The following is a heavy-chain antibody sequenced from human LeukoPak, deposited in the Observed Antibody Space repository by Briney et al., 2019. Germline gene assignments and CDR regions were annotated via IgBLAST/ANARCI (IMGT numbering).Heavy chain of an antibody. CDR2: IKQDGSEK. J-gene: IGHJ4*02. CDR3: ARDANQYYDFWSGYFPHDY. D-gene: IGHD3-3*01. Sequence: GGSLRLSCAASGFTFSSYWMSWVRQAPGKGLEWVANIKQDGSEKYYVDSVKGRFTISRDNAKNSLYLQMNSLRAEDTAVYYCARDANQYYDFWSGYFPHDYWGQGTLVTVSS. V-gene: IGHV3-7*01. CDR1: GFTFSSYW.